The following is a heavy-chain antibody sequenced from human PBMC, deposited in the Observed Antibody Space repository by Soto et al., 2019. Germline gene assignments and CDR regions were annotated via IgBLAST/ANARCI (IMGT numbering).Heavy chain of an antibody. CDR2: ISSSSSYI. CDR1: GFTFSSYS. Sequence: GGSLRLSCAASGFTFSSYSMNWVRQAPGKGLEWVSSISSSSSYIYYADSVKSRFTISRDHAKNSLYLQMNSLRAEDTAVYYCARVESGSLDYWGQGTLVTVSS. CDR3: ARVESGSLDY. V-gene: IGHV3-21*01. D-gene: IGHD3-3*01. J-gene: IGHJ4*02.